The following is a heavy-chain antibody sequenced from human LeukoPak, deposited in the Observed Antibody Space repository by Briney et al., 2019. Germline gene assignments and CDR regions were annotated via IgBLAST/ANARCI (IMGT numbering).Heavy chain of an antibody. Sequence: GGSLRLSCATSGVTFSSYGMSWVRQAPGKGLEWVSAISGSGGSTYYADFVKGRFTISRDNSKNTLYLQMNSMRAEDTAVYYCAALGITMIGGVWGKGTTVTISS. D-gene: IGHD3-10*02. J-gene: IGHJ6*04. CDR3: AALGITMIGGV. V-gene: IGHV3-23*01. CDR1: GVTFSSYG. CDR2: ISGSGGST.